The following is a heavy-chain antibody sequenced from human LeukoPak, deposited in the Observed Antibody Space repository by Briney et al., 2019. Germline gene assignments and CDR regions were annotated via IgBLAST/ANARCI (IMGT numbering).Heavy chain of an antibody. V-gene: IGHV3-23*01. J-gene: IGHJ4*02. Sequence: PGGSLRLSCAASRFTLSTYWMSWVRQAPGKGLEWISGISGSGASTYYADSVKGRFTISRDDSRNTLYLQMNSLRGDDTAVYYCAKDVGKWESLHFFDYWGQGTLVTVSS. CDR1: RFTLSTYW. CDR2: ISGSGAST. D-gene: IGHD1-26*01. CDR3: AKDVGKWESLHFFDY.